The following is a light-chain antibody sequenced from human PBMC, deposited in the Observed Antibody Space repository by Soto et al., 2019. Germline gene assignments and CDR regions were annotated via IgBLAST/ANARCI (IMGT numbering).Light chain of an antibody. CDR1: QSVGSSY. Sequence: EIVLTQSPGTLSLSPGERATLSCRASQSVGSSYLAWYQQKPGQAPRVLIYGASSRATGIPDRFSGSGSGTDFTSTSSRLEPEDFAVYYYQQYATSPCTFDPGTKVDIK. CDR2: GAS. CDR3: QQYATSPCT. V-gene: IGKV3-20*01. J-gene: IGKJ3*01.